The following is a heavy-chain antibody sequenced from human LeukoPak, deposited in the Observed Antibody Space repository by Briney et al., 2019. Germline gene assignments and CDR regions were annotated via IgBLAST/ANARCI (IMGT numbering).Heavy chain of an antibody. Sequence: GGSLRLSCAASGFTFTNAWMSWVRQAPGKGLEWVGLIRSKTDGGSTDYAASVKGRFTISRDDSKNTLHLQMSSPKTEDTAVYYCATVYWYFDLWGLGTLVSVSA. V-gene: IGHV3-15*01. CDR2: IRSKTDGGST. J-gene: IGHJ2*01. CDR3: ATVYWYFDL. CDR1: GFTFTNAW.